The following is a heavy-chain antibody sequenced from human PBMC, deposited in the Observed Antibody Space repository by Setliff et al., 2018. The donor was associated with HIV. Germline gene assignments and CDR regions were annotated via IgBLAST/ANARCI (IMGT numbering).Heavy chain of an antibody. CDR1: GFTFSSYA. J-gene: IGHJ2*01. D-gene: IGHD4-17*01. Sequence: GESLKISCAASGFTFSSYAMSWVRQAPGKGLEWVSAISGSGGSTYYADSVKGRFTISKDNSKNTLYLQMNSLRAEDTAVYYCAKLPSALYGDYFWYFDLWGRGTLVTVSS. CDR2: ISGSGGST. V-gene: IGHV3-23*01. CDR3: AKLPSALYGDYFWYFDL.